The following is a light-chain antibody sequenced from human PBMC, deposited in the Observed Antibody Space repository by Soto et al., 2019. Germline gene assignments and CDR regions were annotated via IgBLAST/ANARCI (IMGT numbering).Light chain of an antibody. CDR1: SSNIGAGYD. V-gene: IGLV1-40*01. CDR2: GNS. J-gene: IGLJ3*02. Sequence: QSVLTQPPSVYGAPWQRVTISCTGSSSNIGAGYDVHWYQQLPGTAPKLLIYGNSNRPSGVPDRFSGSKSGTSASLAITGLQAEDEADYYCQSYDSSLSGSGVFGGGTKLTVL. CDR3: QSYDSSLSGSGV.